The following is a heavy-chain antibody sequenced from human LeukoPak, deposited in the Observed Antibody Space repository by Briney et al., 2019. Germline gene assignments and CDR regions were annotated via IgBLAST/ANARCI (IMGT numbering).Heavy chain of an antibody. Sequence: ASVKVSCKASGYTFTGYYMHWVRQAPGQGLEWMGWINPNNGGTNYAQKFQGRVTMTRDTSIGTAYMELSRLRSDDTAVYYCAGGIASYSSSYFDYWGQGALVTVSS. V-gene: IGHV1-2*02. CDR1: GYTFTGYY. CDR2: INPNNGGT. CDR3: AGGIASYSSSYFDY. J-gene: IGHJ4*02. D-gene: IGHD1-26*01.